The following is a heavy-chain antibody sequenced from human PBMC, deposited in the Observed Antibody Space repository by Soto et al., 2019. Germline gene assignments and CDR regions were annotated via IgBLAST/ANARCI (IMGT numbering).Heavy chain of an antibody. D-gene: IGHD5-12*01. Sequence: SETLSLTCTVSGGSISSSSYYWGWIRQPPGKGQERIGSIYNSGSTYYNQSPKGRVTISVDTSKNQFSLKLSSVTAADTAVYYCARLDIVATSPEWYYFDYWGQGTLVTVSS. CDR3: ARLDIVATSPEWYYFDY. J-gene: IGHJ4*02. CDR1: GGSISSSSYY. CDR2: IYNSGST. V-gene: IGHV4-39*01.